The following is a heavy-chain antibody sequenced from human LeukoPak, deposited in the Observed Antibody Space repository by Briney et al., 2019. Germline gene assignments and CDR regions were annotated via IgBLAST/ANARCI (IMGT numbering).Heavy chain of an antibody. D-gene: IGHD6-19*01. CDR2: IKEDGSIQ. V-gene: IGHV3-7*01. CDR3: ARDVWTGVAVSDY. CDR1: GFTFSSYW. Sequence: GGSLRLSCVASGFTFSSYWMTWVRQAPGKGLEWLANIKEDGSIQYYLDSVRGRFTISRDNAKTSVYLQLNSLRADDTAVYYCARDVWTGVAVSDYWGQGTQVTVSS. J-gene: IGHJ4*02.